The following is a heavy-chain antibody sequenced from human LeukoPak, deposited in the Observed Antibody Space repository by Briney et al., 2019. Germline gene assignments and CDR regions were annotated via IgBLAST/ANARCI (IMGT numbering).Heavy chain of an antibody. V-gene: IGHV4-39*01. CDR1: GGSISSRSYY. Sequence: SETLSLTCTVSGGSISSRSYYWGWIRQPPGKGLEWIGSIYYSGSTYYNPSLKSRVTISVDTSKNQFSLKLTSVTAADTAVYYCARQGYSGSGRYNWFDPWGQGTLVTVSS. J-gene: IGHJ5*02. CDR3: ARQGYSGSGRYNWFDP. D-gene: IGHD3-10*01. CDR2: IYYSGST.